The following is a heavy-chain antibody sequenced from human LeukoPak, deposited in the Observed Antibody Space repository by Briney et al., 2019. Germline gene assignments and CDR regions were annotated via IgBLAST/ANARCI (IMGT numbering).Heavy chain of an antibody. CDR1: GFTFSSYA. CDR2: ISYDGSNK. Sequence: PGRSLRLSCAASGFTFSSYAMHWVRQAPGKGLEWVAVISYDGSNKYYADSVKGRFTISRDNSKNTLYLQMNSLRAEDTAVYYCASCSSGWTETGGFIDYWGQGTLVTVSS. V-gene: IGHV3-30*04. D-gene: IGHD6-19*01. CDR3: ASCSSGWTETGGFIDY. J-gene: IGHJ4*02.